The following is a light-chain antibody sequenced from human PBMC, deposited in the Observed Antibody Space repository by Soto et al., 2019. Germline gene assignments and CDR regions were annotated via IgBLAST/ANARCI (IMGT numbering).Light chain of an antibody. CDR3: QQYGSSPYT. CDR1: QSVNSNY. J-gene: IGKJ2*01. V-gene: IGKV3-20*01. CDR2: GAS. Sequence: EIVLTQSPGTLSLSPGERATLSCRASQSVNSNYLAWYQQKPGQAPRLLIFGASSRATGILDRFSGNGSGTGFTLTIRRLEPEDFAVYYCQQYGSSPYTFGQGTKLEIK.